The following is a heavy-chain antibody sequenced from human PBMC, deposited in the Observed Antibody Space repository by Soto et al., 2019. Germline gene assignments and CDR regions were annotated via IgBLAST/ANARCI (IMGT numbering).Heavy chain of an antibody. V-gene: IGHV1-18*01. CDR1: GYTFTSYG. Sequence: QDQLVQSGAEVKKPGASVKVSCKASGYTFTSYGISWVRQAPGQGLERMGWISAYNGNTNYAQKLQGRVTMTTDTSTSTAYMELRSLRSDDTAVYYCARGPPSYYDSSGYYKYFDYWRQGTLVTVSS. CDR3: ARGPPSYYDSSGYYKYFDY. D-gene: IGHD3-22*01. J-gene: IGHJ4*01. CDR2: ISAYNGNT.